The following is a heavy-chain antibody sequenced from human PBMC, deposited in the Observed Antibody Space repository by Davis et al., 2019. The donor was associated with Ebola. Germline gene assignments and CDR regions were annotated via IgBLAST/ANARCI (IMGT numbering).Heavy chain of an antibody. V-gene: IGHV4-39*01. CDR1: GGSITTNNYY. CDR3: TNAGEAIFDF. Sequence: SETLSLTCTVSGGSITTNNYYWGWIRQTPGKGLEWIGSFYYTGSAYYNPSLRSRVTMSVATSRNQFSLSLRSVTATDTAVYYCTNAGEAIFDFWGRGTLVTVSS. D-gene: IGHD2-21*01. CDR2: FYYTGSA. J-gene: IGHJ4*02.